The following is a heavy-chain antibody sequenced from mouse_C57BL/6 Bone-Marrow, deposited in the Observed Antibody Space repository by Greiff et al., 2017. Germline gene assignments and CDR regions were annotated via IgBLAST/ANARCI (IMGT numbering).Heavy chain of an antibody. CDR3: ARSSYYYGPAWFAY. Sequence: VQLKQSGAELVRPGSSVKMSCKTSGYTFTSYGINWVKQRPGQGLEWIGYIYIGNGYTEYNEKFKGKATLTSDPSSSTAYMQLSSLTSEDSAIYFCARSSYYYGPAWFAYWGQGTLVTVAA. V-gene: IGHV1-58*01. CDR1: GYTFTSYG. J-gene: IGHJ3*01. D-gene: IGHD1-1*01. CDR2: IYIGNGYT.